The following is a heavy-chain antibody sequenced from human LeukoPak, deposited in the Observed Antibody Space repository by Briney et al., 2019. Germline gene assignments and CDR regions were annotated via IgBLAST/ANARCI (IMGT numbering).Heavy chain of an antibody. V-gene: IGHV3-21*01. Sequence: GRSLRLSCAASGFTFSSYSMNWVRQAPGKGLEWVSSISSSSYIYYADSVKGRFTISRDNAKNSLYLQMNSLRAEGTAVYYCARDAGYGDGNFDYWGQGTLVTVSS. CDR3: ARDAGYGDGNFDY. J-gene: IGHJ4*02. D-gene: IGHD4-17*01. CDR2: ISSSSYI. CDR1: GFTFSSYS.